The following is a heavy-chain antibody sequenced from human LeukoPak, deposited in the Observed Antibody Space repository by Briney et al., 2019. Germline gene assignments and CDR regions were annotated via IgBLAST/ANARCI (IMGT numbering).Heavy chain of an antibody. CDR3: AKEVPAADYSYGMDV. D-gene: IGHD2-2*01. CDR1: GGTFSSYA. Sequence: SVKVSCKASGGTFSSYAIGWVRQAPGQGLEWMGGIIPIFGTANYAQKFQGRVTITADESTSTAYMELSSLRSEDTAVYYCAKEVPAADYSYGMDVWGQGTTVTVSS. CDR2: IIPIFGTA. J-gene: IGHJ6*02. V-gene: IGHV1-69*13.